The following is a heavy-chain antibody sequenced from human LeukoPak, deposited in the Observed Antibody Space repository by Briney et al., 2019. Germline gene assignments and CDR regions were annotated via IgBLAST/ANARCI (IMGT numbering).Heavy chain of an antibody. J-gene: IGHJ6*02. CDR2: ISSSSSYI. CDR1: GFTFSSYS. CDR3: ARGGVVAATLGLYYYYGMDV. Sequence: GGSLRPSCAASGFTFSSYSMNWVRQAPGKGLEWVSSISSSSSYIYYADSVKGRFTISRDNAKNSLYLQMNSLRAEDTAVYYCARGGVVAATLGLYYYYGMDVWSQGTTVTVSS. V-gene: IGHV3-21*01. D-gene: IGHD2-15*01.